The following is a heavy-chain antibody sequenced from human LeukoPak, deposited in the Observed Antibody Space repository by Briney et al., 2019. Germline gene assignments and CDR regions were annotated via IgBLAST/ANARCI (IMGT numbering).Heavy chain of an antibody. CDR3: ARDRKVALGEVRGVIPLPHYYYGMDV. Sequence: GGSLRLSCAASGFTFNTYAMHWVRQAPGKGLEWVAVISYDGSNKYYADSVRGRFTISRDNSKNTLYLQMNSLRAEDTAVYYCARDRKVALGEVRGVIPLPHYYYGMDVWGQGTTVTVSS. CDR2: ISYDGSNK. J-gene: IGHJ6*02. D-gene: IGHD3-10*01. V-gene: IGHV3-30*03. CDR1: GFTFNTYA.